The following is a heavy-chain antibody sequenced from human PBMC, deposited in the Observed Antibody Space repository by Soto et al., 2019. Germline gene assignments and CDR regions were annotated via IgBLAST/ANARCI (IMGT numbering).Heavy chain of an antibody. J-gene: IGHJ3*02. CDR1: NASISSSNW. D-gene: IGHD3-9*01. CDR2: IYHTGRT. CDR3: VRDEAHYDILTGSSLGRAFDI. V-gene: IGHV4-4*02. Sequence: QVQLQESGPRLVKPSGTLSLTCVITNASISSSNWWSWVRQTPGKGLEWIGEIYHTGRTNYNPSLKSRVTMSIDKSNNRFPLRLTSLTAADTAVYYCVRDEAHYDILTGSSLGRAFDIWGQGTMVTVSS.